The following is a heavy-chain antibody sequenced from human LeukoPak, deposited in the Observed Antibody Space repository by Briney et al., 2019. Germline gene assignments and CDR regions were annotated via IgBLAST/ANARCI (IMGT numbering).Heavy chain of an antibody. CDR3: ARDHVGGYYDSSGWYAFDI. CDR2: IYTSGST. D-gene: IGHD3-22*01. J-gene: IGHJ3*02. CDR1: GRSISSYY. Sequence: SETLSLTCTVSGRSISSYYRSWIRQPAGKGLEWIGRIYTSGSTNYNPSLKSRVTMSVDTSKNQSSLKLSSVTAAYTAVYYCARDHVGGYYDSSGWYAFDIWGQGTMVTVSS. V-gene: IGHV4-4*07.